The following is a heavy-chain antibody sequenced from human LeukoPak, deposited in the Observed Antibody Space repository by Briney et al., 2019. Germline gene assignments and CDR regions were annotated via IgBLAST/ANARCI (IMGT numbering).Heavy chain of an antibody. D-gene: IGHD2-8*02. CDR2: ISGSDYST. Sequence: PGGSLRLSCAASGFTFSNYAMSWVRQAPGRGLEWVSGISGSDYSTYCADSVKGRFTISRDNSKNTLYLQMNSLRAEDTAVYFCASQYCTGVSCYFDYWGQGTLVTVSS. V-gene: IGHV3-23*01. J-gene: IGHJ4*02. CDR3: ASQYCTGVSCYFDY. CDR1: GFTFSNYA.